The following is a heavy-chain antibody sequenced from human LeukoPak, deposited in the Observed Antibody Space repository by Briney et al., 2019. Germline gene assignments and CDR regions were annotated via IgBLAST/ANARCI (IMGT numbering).Heavy chain of an antibody. J-gene: IGHJ4*02. CDR2: ISYDGSNK. Sequence: PGGSLRLSCAASGFTFSSYAMHWVRQAPGKGLEWVAVISYDGSNKYYADSVKGRFTISRDNSKNTLYLQMNSLRAEDTAVYYCARLGATSDYWGQGTLVTVSS. V-gene: IGHV3-30*04. D-gene: IGHD1-26*01. CDR3: ARLGATSDY. CDR1: GFTFSSYA.